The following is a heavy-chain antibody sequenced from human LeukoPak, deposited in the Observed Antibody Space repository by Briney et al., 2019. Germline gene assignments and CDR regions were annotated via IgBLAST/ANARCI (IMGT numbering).Heavy chain of an antibody. CDR3: AIMHPYYDGNGYWVQ. CDR1: GFTFSSYA. J-gene: IGHJ4*02. D-gene: IGHD3-22*01. Sequence: GGSLRLSCAASGFTFSSYAMSWVRQAPGKGLEWVSGINTSGGSTAYADSVKGRFTISRDDPRNTLYMQMNSLRAEDTALYYCAIMHPYYDGNGYWVQWGQGTLVTVSS. CDR2: INTSGGST. V-gene: IGHV3-23*01.